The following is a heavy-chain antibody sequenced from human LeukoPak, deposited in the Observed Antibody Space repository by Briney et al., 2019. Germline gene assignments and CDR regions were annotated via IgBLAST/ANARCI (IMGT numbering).Heavy chain of an antibody. CDR1: GFTVSIYA. CDR2: ISGSDTRT. CDR3: ARDGDIAVAGTSWFDP. V-gene: IGHV3-23*01. J-gene: IGHJ5*02. D-gene: IGHD6-19*01. Sequence: PGGSLRLSCAASGFTVSIYAMSWVRQAPGKGLEWVSTISGSDTRTFYIDSVKGRFTISRDNSKNTLYLQMDSLRAEDTAVYYCARDGDIAVAGTSWFDPWGQGTLVTVSS.